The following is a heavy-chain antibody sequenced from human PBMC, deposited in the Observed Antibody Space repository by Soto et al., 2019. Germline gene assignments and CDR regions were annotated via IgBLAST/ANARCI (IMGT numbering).Heavy chain of an antibody. J-gene: IGHJ2*01. D-gene: IGHD6-13*01. CDR2: IRGSGGST. Sequence: GGSLRLSCAASGFTFCSYALSWVRQAPGKGLEWVSAIRGSGGSTYYADSVKGRFTISRDNSKNTLYLQMNSLRAEDTAVYYCAKDGTKIAAAGNWYFDLWGRGTLVTVSS. CDR3: AKDGTKIAAAGNWYFDL. CDR1: GFTFCSYA. V-gene: IGHV3-23*01.